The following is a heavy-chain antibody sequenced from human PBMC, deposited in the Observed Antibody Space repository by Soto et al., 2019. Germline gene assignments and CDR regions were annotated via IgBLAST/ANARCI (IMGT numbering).Heavy chain of an antibody. CDR2: ISAYNGNT. CDR1: GYTFTSYG. CDR3: AKLRFLEWTIGP. Sequence: ASVKVSCKASGYTFTSYGISWVRQAPGQGLEWMGWISAYNGNTNYAQKLQGRVTMTTDTSTSTAYTELRSLRSDDTAVYYCAKLRFLEWTIGPWGQGTLVTVSS. J-gene: IGHJ5*02. D-gene: IGHD3-3*01. V-gene: IGHV1-18*01.